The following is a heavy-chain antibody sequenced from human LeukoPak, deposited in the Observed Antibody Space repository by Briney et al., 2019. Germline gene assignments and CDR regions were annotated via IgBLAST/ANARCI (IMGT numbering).Heavy chain of an antibody. Sequence: ASVKVSCKASGYSFTSYGIGWVRQAPGQGLEWMGWISGFNDDTNYVQKFQGRVTMTTDTSTSTAYMELRSLRSDDTAVYYCARDIYSDYVYDYWGQGTLVTVSS. CDR1: GYSFTSYG. CDR3: ARDIYSDYVYDY. D-gene: IGHD4-11*01. CDR2: ISGFNDDT. J-gene: IGHJ4*02. V-gene: IGHV1-18*04.